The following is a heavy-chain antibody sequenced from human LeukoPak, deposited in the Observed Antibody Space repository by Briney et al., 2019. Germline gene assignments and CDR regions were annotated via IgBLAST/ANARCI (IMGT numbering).Heavy chain of an antibody. Sequence: ASVKVSCKASGYTFTSYYMHWVRQAPGQGLEWMGIINPSGGSTSYAQKFQGRVTMTRDMSTSTVYMELSSLRSEDTAVYYCAREGGGDCTNGVCYRREDYYYYMDVWGKGTTVT. CDR2: INPSGGST. J-gene: IGHJ6*03. CDR1: GYTFTSYY. D-gene: IGHD2-8*01. V-gene: IGHV1-46*01. CDR3: AREGGGDCTNGVCYRREDYYYYMDV.